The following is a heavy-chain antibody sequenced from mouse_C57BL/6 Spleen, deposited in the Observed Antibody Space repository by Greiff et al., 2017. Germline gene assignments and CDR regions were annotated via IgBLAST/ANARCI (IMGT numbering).Heavy chain of an antibody. CDR2: IYPRDGST. V-gene: IGHV1-85*01. CDR1: GYTFKSYE. J-gene: IGHJ1*03. D-gene: IGHD1-1*01. Sequence: VQLQQSGPVLVKPGVSVKLSCKASGYTFKSYEINWVKQRPGQGLEWIGWIYPRDGSTKYNEKFKGKAPLTVDTSSSTAYMELHSLTSEDSAVYFCALYYGSSYWYFDVWGTGTTVTVSS. CDR3: ALYYGSSYWYFDV.